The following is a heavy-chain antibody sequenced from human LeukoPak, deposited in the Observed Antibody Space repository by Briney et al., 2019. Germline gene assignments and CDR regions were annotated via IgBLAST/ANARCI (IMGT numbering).Heavy chain of an antibody. D-gene: IGHD2-15*01. CDR1: GGSFSGYY. V-gene: IGHV4-34*01. Sequence: SETLSLTCAVYGGSFSGYYWSWIRQPPGKGLEWIGEINHSGSTNYNPSLKSRVTISVDTSENQFSLKLSSVTAADTAVYYCARGFPTLGYCSGGSCYSLDYWGQGTLVTVSS. CDR2: INHSGST. J-gene: IGHJ4*02. CDR3: ARGFPTLGYCSGGSCYSLDY.